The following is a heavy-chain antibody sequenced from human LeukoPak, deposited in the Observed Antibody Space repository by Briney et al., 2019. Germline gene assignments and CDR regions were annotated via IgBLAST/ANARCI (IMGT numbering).Heavy chain of an antibody. CDR3: ARDQTYYYDSSGYHDY. J-gene: IGHJ4*02. CDR1: GFTFSSYW. Sequence: PGGSLRLSCAASGFTFSSYWMSWVRQAPGKGLEWVANIKQDGSGKYYVDSVKGRFTISRDNAKNSLYLQMNSLRAEDTAVYYCARDQTYYYDSSGYHDYWGQGTLVTVSS. V-gene: IGHV3-7*03. D-gene: IGHD3-22*01. CDR2: IKQDGSGK.